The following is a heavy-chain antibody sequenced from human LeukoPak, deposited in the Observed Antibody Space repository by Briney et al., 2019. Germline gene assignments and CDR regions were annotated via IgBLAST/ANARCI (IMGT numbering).Heavy chain of an antibody. CDR1: GFNFSYYA. V-gene: IGHV3-33*01. CDR2: IWFDGSNE. CDR3: ARLVGATTGATDH. D-gene: IGHD1-26*01. Sequence: GGSLRLSCTASGFNFSYYAMHWVRQAPGKGLAWVALIWFDGSNEYYEDSVKGRFTISRDNSKDTVFLQMNSLTVDDTAVYYYARLVGATTGATDHWGQGSLVIVS. J-gene: IGHJ4*02.